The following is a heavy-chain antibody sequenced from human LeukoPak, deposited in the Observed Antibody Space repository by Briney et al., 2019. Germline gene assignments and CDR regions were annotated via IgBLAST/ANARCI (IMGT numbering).Heavy chain of an antibody. D-gene: IGHD6-13*01. Sequence: GGSLRLSRAASGFTFSSYAMSWVRQPPGKGLEWVSAISGSGGSTYYADSVKGRFTISRDNSKNTLYLQMNSLRAEDTAVYYCAKDVAAFPDYWGQGTLVTVSS. CDR2: ISGSGGST. J-gene: IGHJ4*02. V-gene: IGHV3-23*01. CDR1: GFTFSSYA. CDR3: AKDVAAFPDY.